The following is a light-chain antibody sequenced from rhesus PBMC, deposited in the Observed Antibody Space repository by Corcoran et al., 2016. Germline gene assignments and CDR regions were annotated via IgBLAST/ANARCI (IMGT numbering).Light chain of an antibody. J-gene: IGKJ2*01. CDR2: GAS. V-gene: IGKV3S9*01. Sequence: EIVMTQSPATLSLSPGERATLSCRASQSVSSHVAWYQKKPEQSPRLLIYGASSRATGIPDRFSGSGSGTDFTLIISSLEPEDVGVYSCQQYHAWNSFGQGTKVEI. CDR1: QSVSSH. CDR3: QQYHAWNS.